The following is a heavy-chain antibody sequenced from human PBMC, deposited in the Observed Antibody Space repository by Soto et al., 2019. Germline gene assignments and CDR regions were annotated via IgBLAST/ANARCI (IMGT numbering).Heavy chain of an antibody. CDR2: ISSSGDSA. V-gene: IGHV3-23*01. J-gene: IGHJ3*02. D-gene: IGHD4-17*01. CDR1: GFIFSTYA. Sequence: PGESLRLSCAASGFIFSTYAMNWVRQAPGKGLEWVSAISSSGDSAYYAESVRGRFTISRDNSINTLYLQMRSLRPEDTAVYYCAHPRGYGVFDAVDIWGQGTMVTVSS. CDR3: AHPRGYGVFDAVDI.